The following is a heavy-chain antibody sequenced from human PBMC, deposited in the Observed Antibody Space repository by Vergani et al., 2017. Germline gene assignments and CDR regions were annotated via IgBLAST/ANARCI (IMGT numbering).Heavy chain of an antibody. V-gene: IGHV4-30-4*01. CDR2: IYYSGST. D-gene: IGHD2-2*03. J-gene: IGHJ4*02. CDR1: GGSISSGDYY. Sequence: QLQMQESGPGLVKPSETLSLTCTVSGGSISSGDYYWSWIRQPPGKGLEWIGYIYYSGSTYDNPSLSSRVTISVDRSKNQFSLKLSSVTAADPAVYYCASGYCSSTSCYFDYWGQGTLVTVSS. CDR3: ASGYCSSTSCYFDY.